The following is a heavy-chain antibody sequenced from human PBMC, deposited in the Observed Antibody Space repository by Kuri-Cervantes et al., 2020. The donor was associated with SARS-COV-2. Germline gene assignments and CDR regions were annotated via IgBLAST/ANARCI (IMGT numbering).Heavy chain of an antibody. J-gene: IGHJ4*02. D-gene: IGHD6-13*01. CDR2: IKQDGSEK. Sequence: GESLKISCAASGFTFSSYWMSWVRQAPGKGLEWVANIKQDGSEKYYVDSVKGRFTIYRGNAKNSLYLQMNSLRAEATAVYYCARDRIAFGYWGQGTLVTVSS. V-gene: IGHV3-7*03. CDR1: GFTFSSYW. CDR3: ARDRIAFGY.